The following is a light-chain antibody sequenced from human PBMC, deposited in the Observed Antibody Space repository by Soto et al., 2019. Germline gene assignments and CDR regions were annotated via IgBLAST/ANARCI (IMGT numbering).Light chain of an antibody. CDR1: QSVSSD. Sequence: EIVMTQSPATLSVSPGERVTLSCRASQSVSSDLAWYHQKSGQAPRLLIYGASSRATGIPDRFSGGGSGTDFTLTITRLEPEDFAVYFCLQYGGLPRTFGQGTKV. J-gene: IGKJ1*01. V-gene: IGKV3-20*01. CDR2: GAS. CDR3: LQYGGLPRT.